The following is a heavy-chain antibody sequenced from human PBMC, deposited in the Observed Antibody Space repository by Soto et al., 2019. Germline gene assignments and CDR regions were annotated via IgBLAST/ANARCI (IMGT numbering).Heavy chain of an antibody. J-gene: IGHJ3*02. CDR1: GFTFSSYG. CDR3: ARDRSSGWYAFDI. D-gene: IGHD6-19*01. V-gene: IGHV3-33*01. Sequence: QLGGSLRLSCAASGFTFSSYGMHWVRQAPGKGLEWVAVIWYDGSNKYYADSVKGRFTISRDNSKNTLYLQMNSLRAEDTAVYYCARDRSSGWYAFDIWGQGTMVTVSS. CDR2: IWYDGSNK.